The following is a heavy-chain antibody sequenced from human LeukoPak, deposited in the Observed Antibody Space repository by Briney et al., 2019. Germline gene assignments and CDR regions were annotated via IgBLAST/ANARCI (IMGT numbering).Heavy chain of an antibody. CDR1: GYSISSGGYS. J-gene: IGHJ4*02. D-gene: IGHD5-18*01. Sequence: PSETLSLTCTVSGYSISSGGYSWSWIRQPPGKGLEWIGYIYHSGSTYYNPSLKSRVTISVDRSKNQFSLKLSSVTAADTAVYYCASGNGYSYGSDYWGQGTLVTVSS. V-gene: IGHV4-30-2*01. CDR3: ASGNGYSYGSDY. CDR2: IYHSGST.